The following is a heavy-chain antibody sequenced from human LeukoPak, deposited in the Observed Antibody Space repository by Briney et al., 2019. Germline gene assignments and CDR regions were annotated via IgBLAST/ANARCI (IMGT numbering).Heavy chain of an antibody. J-gene: IGHJ4*02. V-gene: IGHV4-39*01. CDR3: ARPYCSSTSCPFDY. CDR2: IYYSGST. CDR1: GGSISSCCYY. D-gene: IGHD2-2*01. Sequence: SETLSLTCTVSGGSISSCCYYWGWIRQPPGKGLEWIGSIYYSGSTYYNPSLKSRVTISVDTSKNQFSLKLSSVTAADTAVYYCARPYCSSTSCPFDYWGQGTLVTVSS.